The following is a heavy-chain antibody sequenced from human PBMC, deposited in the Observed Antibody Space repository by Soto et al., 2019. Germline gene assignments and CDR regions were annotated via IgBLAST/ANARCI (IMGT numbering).Heavy chain of an antibody. J-gene: IGHJ2*01. CDR3: ARGPMTTVTTWGDWYFDL. D-gene: IGHD4-17*01. CDR1: GFTFSSYG. Sequence: QVQLVESGGGVVQPGRSLRLSCATSGFTFSSYGMHWVRQGPGKGLEWVAVIWYDGTNKYYADSVNGRFTISRDDSKNTLYLQMNSLRDEETAVYYCARGPMTTVTTWGDWYFDLWGRGTLVTVSS. CDR2: IWYDGTNK. V-gene: IGHV3-33*01.